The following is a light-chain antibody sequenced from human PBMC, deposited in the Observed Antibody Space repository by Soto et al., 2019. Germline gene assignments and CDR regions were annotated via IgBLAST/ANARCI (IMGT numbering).Light chain of an antibody. CDR1: RSVSTSY. CDR2: GTS. J-gene: IGKJ2*02. V-gene: IGKV3-20*01. CDR3: QQFGSAPCT. Sequence: EIVLTQSPGTLSLSPGERATLSCRASRSVSTSYLAWYQHKVGQAPRLLVHGTSNRATGIPDRFSGSGSGTDFTLIISRLEPEDVAVYYCQQFGSAPCTFGQGTKLEIK.